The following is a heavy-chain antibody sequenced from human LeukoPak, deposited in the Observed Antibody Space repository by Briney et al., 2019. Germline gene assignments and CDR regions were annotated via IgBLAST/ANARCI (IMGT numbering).Heavy chain of an antibody. CDR2: MSPNSGNT. CDR1: GYTFTSYE. CDR3: ARGSGTLTSGYNMDY. D-gene: IGHD3-3*01. Sequence: ASVKVSCKASGYTFTSYEINWVRQASGQGLEWMGWMSPNSGNTGYAQEVQGRVTMTRNTSISTAYMELSSLRSKDTAVYYCARGSGTLTSGYNMDYWGQGTLVTVSS. J-gene: IGHJ4*02. V-gene: IGHV1-8*01.